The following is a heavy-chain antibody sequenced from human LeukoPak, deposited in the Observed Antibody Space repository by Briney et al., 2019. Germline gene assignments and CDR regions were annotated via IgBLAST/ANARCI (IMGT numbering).Heavy chain of an antibody. V-gene: IGHV3-53*01. CDR2: IYTGGGR. CDR1: GFTVSSYY. CDR3: ARAGSIRFDY. D-gene: IGHD1-26*01. J-gene: IGHJ4*02. Sequence: PGGSLRLSCAASGFTVSSYYMNWVRQAPGKELEWVSVIYTGGGRYYADSVRGRFTISRDTSKNMVFLQMNSLRVEDTAVYYCARAGSIRFDYWGQGTLVTVSS.